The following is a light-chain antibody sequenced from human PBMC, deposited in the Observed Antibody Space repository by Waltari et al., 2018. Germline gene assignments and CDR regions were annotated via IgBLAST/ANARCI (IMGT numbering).Light chain of an antibody. CDR3: SSYTASSTPSWV. V-gene: IGLV2-14*03. CDR2: DVS. CDR1: NSDIGSYDY. J-gene: IGLJ3*02. Sequence: QSALTQPAFVSGSPGQSITISCTGTNSDIGSYDYVSWYQQHAGKAPSLLIYDVSNRPSGVSARFSGSKSGNTASLRISVLRAEDEAQYFCSSYTASSTPSWVFGGGTRLTVL.